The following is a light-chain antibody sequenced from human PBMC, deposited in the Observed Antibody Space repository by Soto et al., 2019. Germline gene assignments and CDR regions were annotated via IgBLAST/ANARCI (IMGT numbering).Light chain of an antibody. CDR3: AAWDASMNGVL. Sequence: QSVLTQPPSASGTPGQRVTISCSGSSSNIGSNTVTWYRQLPGTAPKLLIYSNDQRPSGVPDRFSGSKSCTSASLAIIGLQSEEEADDYCAAWDASMNGVLFGGGTKVTVL. CDR2: SND. CDR1: SSNIGSNT. V-gene: IGLV1-44*01. J-gene: IGLJ2*01.